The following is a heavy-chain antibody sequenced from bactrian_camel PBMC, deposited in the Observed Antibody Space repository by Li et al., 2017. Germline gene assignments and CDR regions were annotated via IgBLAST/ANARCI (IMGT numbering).Heavy chain of an antibody. Sequence: VQLVESGGGSVQTGGSLKLSCSVTGYMYSLYCMGWFRQAPGKEREGIAGIYNDGWTTYYSDPVKGRFTISQDNAKTTVYLQMNSLKPEDTATYYCAAVPTALPWYFLLRRDKYEYWGQGTQVAVSS. J-gene: IGHJ4*01. D-gene: IGHD2*01. V-gene: IGHV3S40*01. CDR1: GYMYSLYC. CDR3: AAVPTALPWYFLLRRDKYEY. CDR2: IYNDGWTT.